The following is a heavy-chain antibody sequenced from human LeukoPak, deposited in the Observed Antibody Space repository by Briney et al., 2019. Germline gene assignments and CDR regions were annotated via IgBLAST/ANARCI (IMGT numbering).Heavy chain of an antibody. CDR2: INNDGNSR. D-gene: IGHD1-26*01. CDR1: GFTISSHY. V-gene: IGHV3-74*01. J-gene: IGHJ4*02. CDR3: AREVDSGSYYFAY. Sequence: GGSLRLSCAASGFTISSHYMHWVRRAPGKGLVWVSRINNDGNSRSYAESVKGRFTISGDYAKNTLHLQMNSLRAEDTAVYYCAREVDSGSYYFAYWGRGTLVTVSS.